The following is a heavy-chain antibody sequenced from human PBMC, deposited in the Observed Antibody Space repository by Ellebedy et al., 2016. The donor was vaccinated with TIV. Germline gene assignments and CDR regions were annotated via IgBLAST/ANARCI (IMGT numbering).Heavy chain of an antibody. Sequence: GESLKIFCAASGLTFSSHAMSWVRQAPGKGLEWVSSITESGGNTYYADSVKGRFTISRDNSKNTLYLQMNSLRAEDTAVYYCARDPVGVGPAFDIWGQGTMVTVSS. CDR1: GLTFSSHA. CDR2: ITESGGNT. V-gene: IGHV3-23*01. J-gene: IGHJ3*02. CDR3: ARDPVGVGPAFDI. D-gene: IGHD4-23*01.